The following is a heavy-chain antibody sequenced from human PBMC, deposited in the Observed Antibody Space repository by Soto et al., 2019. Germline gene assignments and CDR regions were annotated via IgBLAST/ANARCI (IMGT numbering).Heavy chain of an antibody. CDR2: ISAYNGNT. CDR3: ARVVTGVNSGRYQGDASDI. D-gene: IGHD1-26*01. Sequence: QVQLVQSGAEVKKPGASVKVSCKASGYTFTSYGISWVRQAPGQGLEWMGWISAYNGNTNYAQKLQGRVTMTTDTSTSTAYMELRSLRSDDTAVYYCARVVTGVNSGRYQGDASDIWGQGTMVTVSS. V-gene: IGHV1-18*04. CDR1: GYTFTSYG. J-gene: IGHJ3*02.